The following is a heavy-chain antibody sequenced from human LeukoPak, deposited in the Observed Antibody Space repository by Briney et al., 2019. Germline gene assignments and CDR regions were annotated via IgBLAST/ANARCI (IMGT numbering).Heavy chain of an antibody. CDR2: ISYDGSNK. CDR3: ARGTPSSSGWLYYGMDV. CDR1: GFTFSSYA. J-gene: IGHJ6*02. V-gene: IGHV3-30-3*01. Sequence: GGSLRLSCAASGFTFSSYAMHWVRQAPGKGLEWVAVISYDGSNKYYADSVKGRFTITRDNSKNTLYLQMNSLRAEDTAVYYCARGTPSSSGWLYYGMDVWGQGTTVTVSS. D-gene: IGHD6-19*01.